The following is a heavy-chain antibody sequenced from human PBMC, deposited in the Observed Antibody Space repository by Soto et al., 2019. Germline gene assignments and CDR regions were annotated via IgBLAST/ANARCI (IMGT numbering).Heavy chain of an antibody. CDR3: AKEDLKRDYFDY. V-gene: IGHV3-23*01. CDR2: ISGSGETT. CDR1: GFTFNSYA. J-gene: IGHJ4*02. Sequence: EVQLLESGGGLVQPGGSLRLSCAASGFTFNSYAMSWVRQAPGKGLEWVSAISGSGETTSYADSVKGRFTSSRDNSKNALYLQMNSRRAEDTAVYYCAKEDLKRDYFDYWGQGTLVTVSS.